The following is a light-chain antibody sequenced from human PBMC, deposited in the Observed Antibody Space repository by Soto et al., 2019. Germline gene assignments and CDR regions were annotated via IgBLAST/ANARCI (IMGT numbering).Light chain of an antibody. J-gene: IGKJ1*01. V-gene: IGKV3-20*01. CDR1: QSVSNNY. Sequence: EIGLTQSPGTLSLSPGERATLSCRASQSVSNNYLAWYQQKPGQAPRLLIYGASNRATGIPDRFSGSGSGTDFTLTISRLEPEDFAVYYCQQYGSSGTFAQRTKVDI. CDR2: GAS. CDR3: QQYGSSGT.